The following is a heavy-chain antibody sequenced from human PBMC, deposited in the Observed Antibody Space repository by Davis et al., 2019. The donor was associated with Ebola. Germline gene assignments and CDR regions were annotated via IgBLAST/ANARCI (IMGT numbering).Heavy chain of an antibody. J-gene: IGHJ4*02. V-gene: IGHV1-8*01. D-gene: IGHD3-10*01. Sequence: ASVKVSCKASGYTFTSYDINWVRQATGQGLEWMGWMNPNGGNTGYAQKFQGRVTMTRNTSISTAYMELSSLRSEDTAVYYCARGLRMVRGSPYYFDYWGQGTLVTVSS. CDR2: MNPNGGNT. CDR3: ARGLRMVRGSPYYFDY. CDR1: GYTFTSYD.